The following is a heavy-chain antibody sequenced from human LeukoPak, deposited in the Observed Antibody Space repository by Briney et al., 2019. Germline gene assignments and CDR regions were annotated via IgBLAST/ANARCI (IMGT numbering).Heavy chain of an antibody. Sequence: GGSMRLSCAASGFTFSSYDMHWVRQATGKGLEWVSAIGTAGDTYYPGSVKGRFTIFRENAKNSLYLQMNSLRAGDTAVYYCARGRGVSGYGGFDAFDIWGQGPMVTVSS. V-gene: IGHV3-13*04. CDR2: IGTAGDT. D-gene: IGHD5-12*01. J-gene: IGHJ3*02. CDR3: ARGRGVSGYGGFDAFDI. CDR1: GFTFSSYD.